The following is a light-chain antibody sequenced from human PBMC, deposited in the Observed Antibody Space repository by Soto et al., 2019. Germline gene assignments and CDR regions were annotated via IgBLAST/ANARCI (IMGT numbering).Light chain of an antibody. J-gene: IGLJ2*01. CDR2: EVY. Sequence: QSALTQPPSASGSPGQSVTISCTGTSSDVGSYGYVSWYQQHSGKAPKLMLYEVYKRPSGVPDRFSGSRSGNTASLTVSGLQSEDEANYYCVSYAGNDIVLFGGGTKLTVL. CDR3: VSYAGNDIVL. CDR1: SSDVGSYGY. V-gene: IGLV2-8*01.